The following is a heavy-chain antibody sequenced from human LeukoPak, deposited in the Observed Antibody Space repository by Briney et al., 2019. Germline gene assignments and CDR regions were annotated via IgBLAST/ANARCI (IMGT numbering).Heavy chain of an antibody. Sequence: GGSLRLSCPASGFTFSSYAMHWVRQAPGEGLEWVAVISYDGSNKYYADSVKGRFTISRDNSKNTLYLQMNSLRAEDTAVYYCARDGNVLLWFGELFDWGQGTLVTVSS. J-gene: IGHJ4*02. D-gene: IGHD3-10*01. CDR1: GFTFSSYA. V-gene: IGHV3-30-3*01. CDR3: ARDGNVLLWFGELFD. CDR2: ISYDGSNK.